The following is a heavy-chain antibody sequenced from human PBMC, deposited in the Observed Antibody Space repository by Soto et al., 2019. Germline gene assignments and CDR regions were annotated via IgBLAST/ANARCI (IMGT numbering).Heavy chain of an antibody. J-gene: IGHJ4*02. CDR2: ISYDGNNK. V-gene: IGHV3-30-3*01. D-gene: IGHD2-15*01. CDR3: ARAGGATSYVVVY. CDR1: GFNFSSYA. Sequence: GGSLRLSCVVSGFNFSSYAMHWVRQAPGKGLEWVAIISYDGNNKYYAGSVKGRFSISRDNSKNTLYLQMNSLRAEDTAMYYCARAGGATSYVVVYWGQGNLVTVSS.